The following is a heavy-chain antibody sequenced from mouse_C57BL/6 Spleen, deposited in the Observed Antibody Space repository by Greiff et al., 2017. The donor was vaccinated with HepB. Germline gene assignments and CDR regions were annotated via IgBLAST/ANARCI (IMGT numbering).Heavy chain of an antibody. V-gene: IGHV5-4*01. D-gene: IGHD3-1*01. CDR1: GFTFSSYA. CDR3: ARDSGAMDY. Sequence: EVHLVESGGGLVKPGGSLKLSCAASGFTFSSYAMSWVRQTPEKRLEWVATISDGGSYTYYPDNVKGRFTISRDNAKNNLYLQMSNLKSEDTAMYYCARDSGAMDYWGQGTSVTVSS. J-gene: IGHJ4*01. CDR2: ISDGGSYT.